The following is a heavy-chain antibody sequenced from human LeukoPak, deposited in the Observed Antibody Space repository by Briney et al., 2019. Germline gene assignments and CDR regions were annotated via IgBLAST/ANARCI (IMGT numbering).Heavy chain of an antibody. CDR2: IYYSGST. J-gene: IGHJ4*02. Sequence: PSETLSLTCTVSGGSISSYYWSWIRQPPGKGLEWIGYIYYSGSTNYNPSLKSRVTISVDTSKNHFSLKLSSVTAADTAVYYCARARSGWYFIDYWGQGTLVTVSS. CDR3: ARARSGWYFIDY. V-gene: IGHV4-59*01. CDR1: GGSISSYY. D-gene: IGHD6-19*01.